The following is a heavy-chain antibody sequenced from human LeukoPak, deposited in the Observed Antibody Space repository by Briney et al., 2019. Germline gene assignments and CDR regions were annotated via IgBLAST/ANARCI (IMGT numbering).Heavy chain of an antibody. CDR3: AREWTTWGAFDI. CDR2: IYYTGST. CDR1: GGSISSRTYY. V-gene: IGHV4-39*07. D-gene: IGHD2/OR15-2a*01. J-gene: IGHJ3*02. Sequence: SETLSLTCTVSGGSISSRTYYWGWIRQPPGKGLEWIGSIYYTGSTFYNPSLKSRVTISVDTSKNQFSMKLSSVAAADAAVYFCAREWTTWGAFDIWGQGTMVTVSS.